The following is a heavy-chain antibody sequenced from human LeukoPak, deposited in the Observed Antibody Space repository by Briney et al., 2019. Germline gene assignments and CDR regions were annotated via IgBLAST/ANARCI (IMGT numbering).Heavy chain of an antibody. D-gene: IGHD2-21*01. CDR1: GYTFTTYY. CDR3: ARDPYCGGDCYFSSMDV. Sequence: GASVKVSCKASGYTFTTYYIHWVRQAPGQGLEWMGRIIPIFGTANYAQKFQGRVTITTDESTSTAYMELSSLRSEDTAVYYCARDPYCGGDCYFSSMDVWGKGTTVTVSS. CDR2: IIPIFGTA. J-gene: IGHJ6*03. V-gene: IGHV1-69*05.